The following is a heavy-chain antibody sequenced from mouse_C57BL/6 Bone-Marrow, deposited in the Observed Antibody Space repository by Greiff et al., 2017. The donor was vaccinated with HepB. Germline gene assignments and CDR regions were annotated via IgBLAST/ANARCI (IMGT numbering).Heavy chain of an antibody. CDR3: ARDGRLRRGGLVY. CDR1: GYSITSGYY. Sequence: EVQLVESGPGLVKPSQSLSLTCSVTGYSITSGYYWNWIRQFPGNKLEWMGYISYDGSNNYNPSLKNRISITRDTSKNQFFLKLNSVTTEDTATYYCARDGRLRRGGLVYWGQGTTLTVSS. D-gene: IGHD2-4*01. J-gene: IGHJ2*01. CDR2: ISYDGSN. V-gene: IGHV3-6*01.